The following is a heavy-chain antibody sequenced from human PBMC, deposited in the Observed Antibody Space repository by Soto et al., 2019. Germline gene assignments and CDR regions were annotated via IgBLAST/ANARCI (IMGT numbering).Heavy chain of an antibody. D-gene: IGHD3-10*01. CDR3: AKKVNSGPGSQYFDY. V-gene: IGHV3-23*01. J-gene: IGHJ4*02. Sequence: EVQLLESGGGLVQPGGSLRLSCAASGFTFSSYSMSSVRQAPGKGLEWVSGFRTSVDVGTTYYADSVKGRFTISRDNSKNMLFLQMNSLRAEDTAIYYCAKKVNSGPGSQYFDYWGQGTLVTVSS. CDR2: FRTSVDVGTT. CDR1: GFTFSSYS.